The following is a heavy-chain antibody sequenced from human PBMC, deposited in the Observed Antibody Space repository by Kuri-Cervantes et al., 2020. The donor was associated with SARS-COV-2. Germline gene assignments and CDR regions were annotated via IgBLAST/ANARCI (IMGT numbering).Heavy chain of an antibody. J-gene: IGHJ4*02. Sequence: GGSLRLSCAASGFTFSSYAMSWVRQAPGKGLEWVSAISGSGGGTYYADSVRGRFTISRDNAKNSLYLQMNSLRAEDTAVYYCARAGLYYYDSSGYPFDYWGQGTPVTVSS. V-gene: IGHV3-23*01. CDR2: ISGSGGGT. CDR1: GFTFSSYA. CDR3: ARAGLYYYDSSGYPFDY. D-gene: IGHD3-22*01.